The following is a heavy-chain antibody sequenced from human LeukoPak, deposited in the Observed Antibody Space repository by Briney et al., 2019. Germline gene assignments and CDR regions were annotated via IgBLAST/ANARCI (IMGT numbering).Heavy chain of an antibody. V-gene: IGHV3-23*01. J-gene: IGHJ4*02. CDR3: VRNSDGSCYSGGNY. Sequence: GGSLRLSCAASGFTFGSYAMTWVRQAPGKGLQWVSVISDSGGSTYYADSVKVRFTISRDNSKNTLYLQMNSLRAEDMAIYYCVRNSDGSCYSGGNYWGQGTLVTVSS. CDR2: ISDSGGST. CDR1: GFTFGSYA. D-gene: IGHD2-15*01.